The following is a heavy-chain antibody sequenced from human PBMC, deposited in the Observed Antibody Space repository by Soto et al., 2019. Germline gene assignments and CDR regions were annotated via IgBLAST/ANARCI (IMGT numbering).Heavy chain of an antibody. J-gene: IGHJ4*02. CDR1: GCSITNYY. Sequence: ETLFLTCTVSGCSITNYYWSWIRQPPGKGLEGIGYVYHSRTTNYNPSLQSRLTTSLDRSKNQFSLEVRSVTAAETALYYCPSGPVSTIRGVLILGQPPYYFDSWGQGHMFTVSS. D-gene: IGHD3-10*01. V-gene: IGHV4-59*01. CDR2: VYHSRTT. CDR3: PSGPVSTIRGVLILGQPPYYFDS.